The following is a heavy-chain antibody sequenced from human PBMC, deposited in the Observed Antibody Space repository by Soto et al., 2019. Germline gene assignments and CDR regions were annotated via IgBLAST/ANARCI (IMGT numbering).Heavy chain of an antibody. Sequence: PGGSLKISCKGSGYSFTSYWISWVRQMPGKGLEWMGRIVPSDSYTNYSPSFQGHVTISADKSISTAYLQWSSLKASDTAMYYCARPPAAGTGYYYYGMDVWGQGTTVTVS. V-gene: IGHV5-10-1*01. CDR3: ARPPAAGTGYYYYGMDV. D-gene: IGHD6-13*01. CDR2: IVPSDSYT. CDR1: GYSFTSYW. J-gene: IGHJ6*02.